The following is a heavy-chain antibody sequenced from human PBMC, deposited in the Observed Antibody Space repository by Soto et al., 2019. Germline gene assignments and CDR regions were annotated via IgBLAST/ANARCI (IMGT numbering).Heavy chain of an antibody. CDR1: GFTFSSYA. D-gene: IGHD4-17*01. V-gene: IGHV3-23*01. Sequence: GGSLRLSCAASGFTFSSYAMSWVRQPPGKGLEWVSAISGSGGSTYYADSVKGRFTISRDNSKNTLYLQMNSLRAEDTAVYYCAKGPRNYGDYNNWFDPWGQGTLVTVSS. CDR3: AKGPRNYGDYNNWFDP. CDR2: ISGSGGST. J-gene: IGHJ5*02.